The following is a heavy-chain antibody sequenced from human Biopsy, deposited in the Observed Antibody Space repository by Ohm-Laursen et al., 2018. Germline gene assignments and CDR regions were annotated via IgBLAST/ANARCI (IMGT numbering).Heavy chain of an antibody. CDR1: GFTFTSYT. CDR2: ISSTSDYI. CDR3: ARDYDFWSGYYDYQQSGMDV. J-gene: IGHJ6*02. Sequence: SLRLSCAASGFTFTSYTLTWVRQAPGRGLEWVSSISSTSDYIYYPDSVKGRFTISRDSAKNSLYLQMNSVRAEDTAVYYCARDYDFWSGYYDYQQSGMDVWGQGTTVTVSS. D-gene: IGHD3/OR15-3a*01. V-gene: IGHV3-21*01.